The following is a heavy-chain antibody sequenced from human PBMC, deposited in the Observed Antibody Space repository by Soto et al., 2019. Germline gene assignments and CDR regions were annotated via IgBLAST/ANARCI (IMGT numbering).Heavy chain of an antibody. CDR3: AKNSYGSYYYYGMDV. Sequence: EVQLVESGGGLVKPGGSLRLSCAASGFTFSSYSMNWVRQAPGKGLEWVSSISSSSSYIYYADSVKGRFTISRDNAKNSLYLKMNSLRAEDTAVYYCAKNSYGSYYYYGMDVWGQGTTVTVSS. J-gene: IGHJ6*02. D-gene: IGHD5-18*01. CDR2: ISSSSSYI. V-gene: IGHV3-21*01. CDR1: GFTFSSYS.